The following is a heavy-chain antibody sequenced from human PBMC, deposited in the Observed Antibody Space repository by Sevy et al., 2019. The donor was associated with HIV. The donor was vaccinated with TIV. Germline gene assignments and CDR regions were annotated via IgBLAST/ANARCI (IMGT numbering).Heavy chain of an antibody. D-gene: IGHD4-17*01. V-gene: IGHV3-9*01. Sequence: GGSLRLSCVASGFSFGDYAMHWVRQRPGKGLEWVAGVSWNSGAKGYADSVKGRFTLSRDNTENSLYLQMNNLRPDDTAFDYWAKGGYGDYCTGDNWLDPWGQGTLVTVSS. J-gene: IGHJ5*02. CDR1: GFSFGDYA. CDR3: AKGGYGDYCTGDNWLDP. CDR2: VSWNSGAK.